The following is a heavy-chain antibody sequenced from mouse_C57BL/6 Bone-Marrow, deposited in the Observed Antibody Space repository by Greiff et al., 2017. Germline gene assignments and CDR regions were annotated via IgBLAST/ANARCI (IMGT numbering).Heavy chain of an antibody. CDR1: GFTFSSYG. V-gene: IGHV5-6*01. D-gene: IGHD1-1*01. CDR2: ISSGGSYT. J-gene: IGHJ4*01. Sequence: EVQRVESGGDLVKPGGSLKLSCAASGFTFSSYGMSWVRQTPDKRLAWVATISSGGSYTSYPDRVKGRFTISRDNAKNTLYLQMSSLKSEDTAMYYCARQETGLYYYAMDYWGQGTSVTVSS. CDR3: ARQETGLYYYAMDY.